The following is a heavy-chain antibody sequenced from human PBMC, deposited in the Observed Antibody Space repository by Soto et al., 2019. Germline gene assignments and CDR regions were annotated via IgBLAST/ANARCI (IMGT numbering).Heavy chain of an antibody. CDR2: IIPIFGTA. Sequence: QVQLVQSGAEVKKPGSSVKVSCKASGGTFSSYAISWVRQAPGQGLEWMGGIIPIFGTADYVQKFQGRVTITADESTSTVYMVLSSPRSEDTAVYYCASNKMVIDNYSGMDVWGEGTKVTVSS. CDR1: GGTFSSYA. J-gene: IGHJ6*04. D-gene: IGHD2-21*01. V-gene: IGHV1-69*12. CDR3: ASNKMVIDNYSGMDV.